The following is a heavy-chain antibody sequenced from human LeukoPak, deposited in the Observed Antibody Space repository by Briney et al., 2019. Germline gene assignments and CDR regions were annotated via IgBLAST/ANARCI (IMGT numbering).Heavy chain of an antibody. CDR3: AKAPPYLSGSYYIIDY. V-gene: IGHV3-23*01. D-gene: IGHD3-10*01. J-gene: IGHJ4*02. CDR1: GFTFSSYA. CDR2: ISGSGGST. Sequence: GGSLRLSCAASGFTFSSYAMSWVRQAPGKGLEWVSAISGSGGSTYYADSVKGRFTIYRDNSKNTLYLQMNSLRAEDTAVYYCAKAPPYLSGSYYIIDYWGQGTLVTVSS.